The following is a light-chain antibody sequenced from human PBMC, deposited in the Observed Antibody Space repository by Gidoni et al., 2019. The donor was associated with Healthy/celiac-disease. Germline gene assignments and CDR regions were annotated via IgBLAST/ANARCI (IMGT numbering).Light chain of an antibody. V-gene: IGKV3-20*01. Sequence: EIVLTQSPGTLSLSPGERATLSCRASQSVSSSYFAWYQQRPGQAPRLLIYGASSRATGIPDRFSGRGSGTDFTITISRLEPEDFAVYYCQQYGSSPRTFGQGTKVEIK. CDR1: QSVSSSY. J-gene: IGKJ1*01. CDR3: QQYGSSPRT. CDR2: GAS.